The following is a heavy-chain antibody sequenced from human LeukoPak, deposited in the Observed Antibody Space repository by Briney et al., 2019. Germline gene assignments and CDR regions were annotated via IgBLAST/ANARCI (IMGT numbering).Heavy chain of an antibody. D-gene: IGHD3-10*01. CDR2: INHSRST. CDR3: ASGLLWFGELQYYYYGMDV. J-gene: IGHJ6*02. CDR1: GGSFSGYY. V-gene: IGHV4-34*01. Sequence: SETLSLTCAVYGGSFSGYYWSWIRQPPGKGLEWIGEINHSRSTNYNPSLKSRVTISVDTSKNQFSLKLSSVTAADTAVYYCASGLLWFGELQYYYYGMDVWGQGTTVTVSS.